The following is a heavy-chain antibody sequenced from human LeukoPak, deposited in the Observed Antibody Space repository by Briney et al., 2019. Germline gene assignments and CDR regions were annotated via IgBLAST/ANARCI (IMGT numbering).Heavy chain of an antibody. CDR3: ARSQAAAGTDYLDF. Sequence: SETLSLTCTVSGGSISSCYWSWIRQPAGKGLEWIGRIYTSGSTNYNPSLKSRVTMSLDTSKNQFSLKLSSVTAADTAVYYCARSQAAAGTDYLDFWGQGTLVTVSS. CDR2: IYTSGST. CDR1: GGSISSCY. V-gene: IGHV4-4*07. D-gene: IGHD6-13*01. J-gene: IGHJ4*02.